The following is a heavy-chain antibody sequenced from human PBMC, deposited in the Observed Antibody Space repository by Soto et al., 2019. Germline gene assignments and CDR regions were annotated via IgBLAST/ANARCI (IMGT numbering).Heavy chain of an antibody. D-gene: IGHD2-2*01. J-gene: IGHJ4*02. CDR3: ARGVVPAAFGGLWDY. CDR1: GFTFSSYS. CDR2: ISSSSSYI. Sequence: EVQLVESGGGLVKPGGSLRLSCAASGFTFSSYSMNWVRQAPGKGLEWVSSISSSSSYIYYADSVKGRFTISRDNAKNSLYLQMNSLRAEDTAVYYCARGVVPAAFGGLWDYWGQGTLVTVSS. V-gene: IGHV3-21*01.